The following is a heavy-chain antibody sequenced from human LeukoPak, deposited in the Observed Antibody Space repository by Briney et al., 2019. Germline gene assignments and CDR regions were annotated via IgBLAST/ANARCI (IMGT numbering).Heavy chain of an antibody. J-gene: IGHJ6*02. CDR2: INPNSGGT. CDR1: GYTFTGYY. CDR3: ARVLSQPNDFWSGYHLQNYYYYGMDV. D-gene: IGHD3-3*01. V-gene: IGHV1-2*02. Sequence: ASVKVSCKASGYTFTGYYMHWVRQAPGQGLEWMGWINPNSGGTNYAQKFQGRVTMTRDTSISTAYMELSRLRSDDTAVYYCARVLSQPNDFWSGYHLQNYYYYGMDVWGQGTTVTVSS.